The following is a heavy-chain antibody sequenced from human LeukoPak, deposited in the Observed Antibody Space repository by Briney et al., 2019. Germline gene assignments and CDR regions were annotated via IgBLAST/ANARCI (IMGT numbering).Heavy chain of an antibody. Sequence: QAGGSLRLSCAASGFTFSSYAMSWVRQAPGKGLEWVSAISGSGGSTYYADSVKGRFTISRDNSKNTLYLQMNSLRAEDTAVYYCAKDLRTEMATILGRYFDYWGQGTLVTVSS. V-gene: IGHV3-23*01. D-gene: IGHD5-24*01. CDR1: GFTFSSYA. J-gene: IGHJ4*02. CDR2: ISGSGGST. CDR3: AKDLRTEMATILGRYFDY.